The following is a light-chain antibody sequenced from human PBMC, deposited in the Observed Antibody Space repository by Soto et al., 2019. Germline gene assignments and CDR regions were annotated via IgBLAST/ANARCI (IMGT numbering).Light chain of an antibody. CDR2: EVT. CDR1: SSDVGGYNH. CDR3: SSHTASTTLI. Sequence: QSALTQPASVSGSPGPSITISCTGTSSDVGGYNHVSWYQHHPGKAPKRIIYEVTKRPSGVSNRFSGSKSGDTASLTISGLQAEDESDYYCSSHTASTTLIFGTGTKVTVL. V-gene: IGLV2-14*01. J-gene: IGLJ1*01.